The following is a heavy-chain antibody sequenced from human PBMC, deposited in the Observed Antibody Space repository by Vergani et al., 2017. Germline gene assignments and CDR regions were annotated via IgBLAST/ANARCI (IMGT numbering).Heavy chain of an antibody. J-gene: IGHJ4*02. D-gene: IGHD3-3*01. CDR2: ISAYNGNT. CDR3: ASHYDFWSGYPTPCDY. CDR1: GYTFTSYG. Sequence: QVQLVQSGAEVKKPGASMKVSCKASGYTFTSYGISWVRQAPGQGLEWMGWISAYNGNTNYAQKLQGRVPMTTDTSTSTAYMELRSLRSDDTAVYYCASHYDFWSGYPTPCDYWGQGTLVTVSS. V-gene: IGHV1-18*04.